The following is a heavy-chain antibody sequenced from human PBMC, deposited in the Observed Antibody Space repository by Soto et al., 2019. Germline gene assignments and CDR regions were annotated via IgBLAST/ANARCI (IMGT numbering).Heavy chain of an antibody. V-gene: IGHV3-33*01. CDR2: IWYDGSNK. D-gene: IGHD2-21*01. Sequence: GGSLRLSCAASGCTFSSYGMHWVRQAPGKGLEWVAVIWYDGSNKYYADSVKGRFTISRDNSKNTLYLQMNSLRAEGTAVYYCARGHIALRVGVFDYWGKGPLFTVP. J-gene: IGHJ4*02. CDR3: ARGHIALRVGVFDY. CDR1: GCTFSSYG.